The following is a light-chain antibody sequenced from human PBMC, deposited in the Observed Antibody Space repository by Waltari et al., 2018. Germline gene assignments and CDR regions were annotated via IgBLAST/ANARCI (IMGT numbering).Light chain of an antibody. J-gene: IGKJ2*01. Sequence: EIVLTQSPATLSLSPGETDTLSCSASQSVGTYLAWYQQKPGQAPRLLIYDASNRATGIPDRFRGSGSGTDFTLTISSLEPEDFALYYCQQRSSWTPHTFGQGARLEIK. V-gene: IGKV3-11*01. CDR2: DAS. CDR1: QSVGTY. CDR3: QQRSSWTPHT.